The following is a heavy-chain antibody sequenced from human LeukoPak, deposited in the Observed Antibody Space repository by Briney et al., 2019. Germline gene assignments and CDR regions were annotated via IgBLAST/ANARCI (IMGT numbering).Heavy chain of an antibody. CDR2: IYPGESDT. Sequence: GESRKISGKGSGYSFTSYWIGWVRQMPGKGLEGMGIIYPGESDTRYSPSFQGQVTISADKSIITAYLQWSSLKASDTAMYYCARLRGERFLEWLPHFDYWGQGTLVTVSS. CDR3: ARLRGERFLEWLPHFDY. J-gene: IGHJ4*02. CDR1: GYSFTSYW. D-gene: IGHD3-3*01. V-gene: IGHV5-51*01.